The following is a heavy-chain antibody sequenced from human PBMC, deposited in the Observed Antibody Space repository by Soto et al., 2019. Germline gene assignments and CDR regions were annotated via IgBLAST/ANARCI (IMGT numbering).Heavy chain of an antibody. CDR2: IWYDGSNK. Sequence: SPRLSCAASGFTFGSYGMHWLGQAPGKGLEWVAVIWYDGSNKYYADSVKGRFIISRDNSKNTLYLQMNSLRAEDTAVYYCARESLRYFDWYPLYFDYWGQGT. CDR1: GFTFGSYG. J-gene: IGHJ4*02. D-gene: IGHD3-9*01. CDR3: ARESLRYFDWYPLYFDY. V-gene: IGHV3-33*01.